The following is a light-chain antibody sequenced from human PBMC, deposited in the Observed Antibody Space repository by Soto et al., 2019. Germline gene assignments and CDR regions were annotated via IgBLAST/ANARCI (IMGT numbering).Light chain of an antibody. Sequence: DIVMTQSPDSLAVSLGERATINCKSSQSVLSSSNNKNYLAWHQQKPGQPPKLLIYWASTRESGVPDRFSGSGSGTASTLTISSLQVEDVAVYNCRQNYSSPPTFGQGPKGEIK. CDR2: WAS. V-gene: IGKV4-1*01. CDR1: QSVLSSSNNKNY. CDR3: RQNYSSPPT. J-gene: IGKJ1*01.